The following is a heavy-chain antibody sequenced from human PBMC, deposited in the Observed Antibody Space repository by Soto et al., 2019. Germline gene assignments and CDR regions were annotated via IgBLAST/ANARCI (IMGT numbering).Heavy chain of an antibody. CDR3: ARYYDIFTGQGCYYGMYX. CDR2: ISAYNGNT. V-gene: IGHV1-18*04. Sequence: ASVKVSCKASGYTFTSYGISWVRQAPGQGLEWMGFISAYNGNTNYAQKLQGRVTMTTDTSKSTAYMELRSLRSDDTAVYYCARYYDIFTGQGCYYGMYXWGQVTTVPVS. CDR1: GYTFTSYG. D-gene: IGHD3-9*01. J-gene: IGHJ6*02.